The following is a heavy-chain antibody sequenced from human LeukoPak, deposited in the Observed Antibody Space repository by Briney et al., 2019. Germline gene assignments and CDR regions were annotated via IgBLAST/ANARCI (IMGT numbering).Heavy chain of an antibody. J-gene: IGHJ4*02. Sequence: GASVKVSCKASGYTFTSYYMHWVRQAPGQGLEWMGIINPSGGSTSYAQKFQGRVTMTRDMSTSTVYMELSSLRSEDTAVYYCARVHRYYYDSSGSNYFDYWGQGTLVTVSS. CDR1: GYTFTSYY. CDR3: ARVHRYYYDSSGSNYFDY. D-gene: IGHD3-22*01. CDR2: INPSGGST. V-gene: IGHV1-46*01.